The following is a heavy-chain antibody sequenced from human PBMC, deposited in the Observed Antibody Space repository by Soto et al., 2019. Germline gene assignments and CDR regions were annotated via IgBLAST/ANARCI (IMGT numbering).Heavy chain of an antibody. J-gene: IGHJ3*02. CDR3: ARGNRGFGDAFDI. CDR2: MNPDSGNT. CDR1: GYTLTSYD. D-gene: IGHD3-16*01. Sequence: ASVKVSCKASGYTLTSYDINWVQPGNGQGLEGMGWMNPDSGNTGHAQKFQGRVTMTSKTSITAAYMEISSRRSEDTAVYYSARGNRGFGDAFDIGSQGTMVTVPS. V-gene: IGHV1-8*01.